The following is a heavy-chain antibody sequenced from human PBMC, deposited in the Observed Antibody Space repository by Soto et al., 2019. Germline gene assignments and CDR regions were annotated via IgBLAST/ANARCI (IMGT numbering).Heavy chain of an antibody. CDR3: VRVNADAYDV. Sequence: GGSLRLSCAASGFSFSNHDMHWVRQPKGKGLEWVSDITTGGNAYFADSVKGRFSISRENAKNSFYLQTSSLRAEDTAMYYCVRVNADAYDVWGQGTMVTVSS. J-gene: IGHJ3*01. V-gene: IGHV3-13*01. CDR1: GFSFSNHD. CDR2: ITTGGNA.